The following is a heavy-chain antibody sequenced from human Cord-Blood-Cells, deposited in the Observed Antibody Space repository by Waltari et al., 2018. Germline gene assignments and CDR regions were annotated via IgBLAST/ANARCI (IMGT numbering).Heavy chain of an antibody. Sequence: QVQLQQWGAGLLKPSETLSLTCAVYGGSFSGYYWSWIRQPPGKGLEWIGESNHSGSTNYNPSLKRRVTISVDTSKNQFSLKLSSVTAADTAVYYCARKLSSSSWYFDLWGRGTLVTVSS. J-gene: IGHJ2*01. D-gene: IGHD6-6*01. CDR2: SNHSGST. CDR3: ARKLSSSSWYFDL. CDR1: GGSFSGYY. V-gene: IGHV4-34*01.